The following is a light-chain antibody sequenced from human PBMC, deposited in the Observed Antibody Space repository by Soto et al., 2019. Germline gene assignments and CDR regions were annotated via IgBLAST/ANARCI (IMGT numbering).Light chain of an antibody. V-gene: IGLV1-40*01. CDR1: SSNIGAGYD. CDR2: GNS. CDR3: QSYDSSLSGSV. Sequence: QSVLTQSPSVSGAPGQRVTISCTGSSSNIGAGYDVHWYQQLPGTAPKLLIYGNSNRPSGVPDRFSGSKSRTSASLAITGLQAEDEADYHCQSYDSSLSGSVFGGGTKVTVL. J-gene: IGLJ2*01.